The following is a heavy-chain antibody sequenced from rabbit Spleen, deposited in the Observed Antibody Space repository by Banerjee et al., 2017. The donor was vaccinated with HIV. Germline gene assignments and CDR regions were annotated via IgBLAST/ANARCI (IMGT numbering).Heavy chain of an antibody. Sequence: QEQLEESGGGLVKPEGSLTLTCTASGFSFSINNYMCWVRQAPGKRPEWIACFDNGDGRIYYATWAKGRFTISKTSSTTVTLQMTSLTAADTATYFCVRGVTATSLTRLDLWGPGTLVTVS. V-gene: IGHV1S45*01. J-gene: IGHJ3*01. CDR2: FDNGDGRI. CDR1: GFSFSINNY. CDR3: VRGVTATSLTRLDL. D-gene: IGHD1-1*01.